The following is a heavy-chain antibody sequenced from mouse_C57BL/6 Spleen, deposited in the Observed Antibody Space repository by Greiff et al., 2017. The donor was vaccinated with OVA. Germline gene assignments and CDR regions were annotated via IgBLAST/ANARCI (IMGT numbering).Heavy chain of an antibody. Sequence: VQLQQSGAELVKPGASVKISCKASGYAFSSYWMHWVKQRPGQGLEWIGLIYPGDGDTNYNGKFKGKATLTADKSSSTAYMQLSSLTSEDSAVXFCASYYGSTCRWAMDYWGQGTSVTVSS. CDR2: IYPGDGDT. D-gene: IGHD1-1*01. J-gene: IGHJ4*01. CDR3: ASYYGSTCRWAMDY. CDR1: GYAFSSYW. V-gene: IGHV1-80*01.